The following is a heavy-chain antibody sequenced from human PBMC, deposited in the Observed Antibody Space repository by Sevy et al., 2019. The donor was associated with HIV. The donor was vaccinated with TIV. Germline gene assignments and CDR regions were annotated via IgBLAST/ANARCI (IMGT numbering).Heavy chain of an antibody. CDR3: ASRGGNYYYYYMDV. J-gene: IGHJ6*03. D-gene: IGHD3-10*01. Sequence: GGSLRLSCAASGFTFSSYSMNWVRQAPGKGLEWVSYISSSSSTIYYADSVKGRFTISRENAKNSLYLQMNSLRDEDTAVYYCASRGGNYYYYYMDVWGKGTTVTVSS. CDR1: GFTFSSYS. CDR2: ISSSSSTI. V-gene: IGHV3-48*02.